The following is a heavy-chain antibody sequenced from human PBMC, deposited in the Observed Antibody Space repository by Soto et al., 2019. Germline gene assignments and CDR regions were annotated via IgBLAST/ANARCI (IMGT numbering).Heavy chain of an antibody. CDR1: GFTFSSYA. D-gene: IGHD1-26*01. CDR3: VKTPLPIVGATTFDY. Sequence: PGGSLRLSCSASGFTFSSYAMHWVRQAPGEGLEYVSAISSNGGSTYYADSVKGRLTISRDNSKNTLYLQMSSLRAEDTAVYYCVKTPLPIVGATTFDYWGQGTLVTVSS. J-gene: IGHJ4*02. V-gene: IGHV3-64D*06. CDR2: ISSNGGST.